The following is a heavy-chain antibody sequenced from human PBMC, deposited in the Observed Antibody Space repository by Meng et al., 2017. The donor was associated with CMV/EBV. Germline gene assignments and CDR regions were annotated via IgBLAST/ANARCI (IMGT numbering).Heavy chain of an antibody. CDR3: ARDRCSSTSCSYYYYGMDV. CDR1: GFTFSSYS. V-gene: IGHV3-48*04. D-gene: IGHD2-2*01. Sequence: GESLKISCAASGFTFSSYSMNWVRQAPGKGLEWVSYISSSSSTIYYADSVKGRFTISRDNAKNSLYLQMNSLRAEDTAVYYCARDRCSSTSCSYYYYGMDVWGQGTTVTVSS. J-gene: IGHJ6*02. CDR2: ISSSSSTI.